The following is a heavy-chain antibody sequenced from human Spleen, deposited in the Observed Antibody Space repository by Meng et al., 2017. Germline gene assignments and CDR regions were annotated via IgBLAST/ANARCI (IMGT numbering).Heavy chain of an antibody. D-gene: IGHD3-3*01. Sequence: GESLKISCAASGFTFSVYDMTWVRQAPGKGLEWVSAVSGSGCSTDYPDTVKGRFTIPRDNSKNSLYLQRNSLRVEDTAVYSCAKVEASDYFDYWGQGTLVTVSS. CDR1: GFTFSVYD. J-gene: IGHJ4*02. CDR2: VSGSGCST. CDR3: AKVEASDYFDY. V-gene: IGHV3-23*01.